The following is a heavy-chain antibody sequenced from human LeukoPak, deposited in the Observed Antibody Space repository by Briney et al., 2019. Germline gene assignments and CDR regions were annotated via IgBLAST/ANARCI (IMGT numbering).Heavy chain of an antibody. D-gene: IGHD3-10*01. V-gene: IGHV5-51*01. CDR1: GYSFTSYW. CDR2: IYPGDSDT. CDR3: ARSTQLLWFGESKYGMDV. J-gene: IGHJ6*02. Sequence: GESLKISCKGSGYSFTSYWIGWVRQMPGKGLEWMGIIYPGDSDTRYSPSFQGQVTISADKSISTAYLQWSSLKASDTAMCYCARSTQLLWFGESKYGMDVWGQGTTVTVSS.